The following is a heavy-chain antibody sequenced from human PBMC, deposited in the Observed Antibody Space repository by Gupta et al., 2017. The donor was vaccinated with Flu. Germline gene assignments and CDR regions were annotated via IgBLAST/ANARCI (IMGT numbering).Heavy chain of an antibody. V-gene: IGHV3-15*01. J-gene: IGHJ6*03. Sequence: LEWVGRIKSKTDGGTTDYAAPVKGRFTISRDDSKNTLYLQMNSLKTEDTAVYYCTTDLSPYYYDSSGYYPVYPYYYYMDVWGKGTTVTVSS. CDR3: TTDLSPYYYDSSGYYPVYPYYYYMDV. D-gene: IGHD3-22*01. CDR2: IKSKTDGGTT.